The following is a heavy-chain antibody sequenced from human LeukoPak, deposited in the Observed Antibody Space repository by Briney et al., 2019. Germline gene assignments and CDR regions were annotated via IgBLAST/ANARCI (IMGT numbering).Heavy chain of an antibody. CDR3: AREQCDKSNKNYFDY. Sequence: SETLSLTCAVYGGSFSGYYWSWIRQPPGKGLEWIGEINHSGSTNYNPSLKSRVTISVDTSKNQFSLKLSSVTAADTAVYYCAREQCDKSNKNYFDYWGQGTLVTVSS. V-gene: IGHV4-34*01. J-gene: IGHJ4*02. CDR1: GGSFSGYY. D-gene: IGHD1/OR15-1a*01. CDR2: INHSGST.